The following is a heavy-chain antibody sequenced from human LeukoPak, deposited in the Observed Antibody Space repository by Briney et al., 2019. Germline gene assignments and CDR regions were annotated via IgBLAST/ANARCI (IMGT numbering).Heavy chain of an antibody. CDR3: ASRGDILTGNYGMDV. CDR1: GGSISSSSYS. J-gene: IGHJ6*02. D-gene: IGHD3-9*01. Sequence: PSETLSLTCTVSGGSISSSSYSWGWIRQPPGKGLEWIGSIYYSGSTYYNPSLKSRVTISVDTSKNQFSLKLSSVTAADTAVYYCASRGDILTGNYGMDVWGQGTTVTVSS. V-gene: IGHV4-39*01. CDR2: IYYSGST.